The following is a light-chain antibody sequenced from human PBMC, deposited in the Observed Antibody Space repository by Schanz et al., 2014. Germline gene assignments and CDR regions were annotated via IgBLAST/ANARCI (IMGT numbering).Light chain of an antibody. Sequence: DIVMTQSPDSLAVSVGERATINCKSSQSVLHTSNSKSYLAWYQQKPGQPPKLLIHWASTRESGVPDRFSGSGSGTDFTLTISSLQAEDVAVYYCQQYSSTPFAFGGGTRVEIK. V-gene: IGKV4-1*01. CDR3: QQYSSTPFA. CDR1: QSVLHTSNSKSY. CDR2: WAS. J-gene: IGKJ4*01.